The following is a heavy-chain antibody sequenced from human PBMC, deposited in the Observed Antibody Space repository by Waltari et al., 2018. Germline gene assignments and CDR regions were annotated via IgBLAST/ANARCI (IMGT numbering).Heavy chain of an antibody. V-gene: IGHV1-8*01. Sequence: QVQLVQSGAEVKKPGASVKVSCKASGYTFTSYDINWVRQATGQGLECMGWMNPNSGNTGYAQKFQCRVTMTRNTSISTAYMELSSLRSEDTAVYYCARGSSSWYNYYYGMDVWGQGTTVTVSS. CDR3: ARGSSSWYNYYYGMDV. CDR1: GYTFTSYD. CDR2: MNPNSGNT. D-gene: IGHD6-13*01. J-gene: IGHJ6*02.